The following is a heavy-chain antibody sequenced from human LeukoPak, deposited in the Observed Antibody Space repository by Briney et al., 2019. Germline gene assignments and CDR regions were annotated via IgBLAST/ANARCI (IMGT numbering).Heavy chain of an antibody. J-gene: IGHJ4*02. CDR3: ARGCGGHSCALFDC. CDR1: GYTFTSYG. V-gene: IGHV1-18*01. Sequence: VSVKVSSKASGYTFTSYGINWVRQAPGQGLEWMGWISTYNGDTIYAQMLQGRLTMTTDTPTRTTYMELRSLKSDDTAVYYCARGCGGHSCALFDCWGQGTLVTVSS. CDR2: ISTYNGDT. D-gene: IGHD2-21*01.